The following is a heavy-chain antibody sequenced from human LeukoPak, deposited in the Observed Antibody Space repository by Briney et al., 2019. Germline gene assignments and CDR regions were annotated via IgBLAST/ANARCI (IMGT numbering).Heavy chain of an antibody. CDR1: GFTVSSNY. Sequence: GGSLRLSCAASGFTVSSNYMSWVRQAPGKGLEWVSVIYSGGSTYYADSVKGRFTISRDNSKNTLYLQMNSLRAEDTAVYYCAKEPPDLYYFDYWGQGILVTVSS. CDR3: AKEPPDLYYFDY. V-gene: IGHV3-53*05. J-gene: IGHJ4*02. CDR2: IYSGGST.